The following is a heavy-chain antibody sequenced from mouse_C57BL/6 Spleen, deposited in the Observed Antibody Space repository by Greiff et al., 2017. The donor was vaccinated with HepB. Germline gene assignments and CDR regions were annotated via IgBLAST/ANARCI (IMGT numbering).Heavy chain of an antibody. Sequence: QVQLQQSGAELVKPGASVKVSCKASGYTFTSYWMHWVKQRPGQGLEWIGRIHPSDSDTNYNQKFKGKATLTVDKSSSTAYMQLSSRTSEDSAVYYCAMGAYYDYGYWYFDVWGTGTTVTVSS. V-gene: IGHV1-74*01. CDR3: AMGAYYDYGYWYFDV. D-gene: IGHD2-4*01. CDR1: GYTFTSYW. J-gene: IGHJ1*03. CDR2: IHPSDSDT.